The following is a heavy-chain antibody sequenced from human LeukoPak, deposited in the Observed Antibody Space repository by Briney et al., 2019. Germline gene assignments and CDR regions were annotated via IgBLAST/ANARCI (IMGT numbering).Heavy chain of an antibody. Sequence: GGSLRLSCVFSGFTFSNFWMKWVRQAPGKGLEWVASINEDGSGKYSMDSVKDRVTISRDNAKNSLDLQINSLTVEDTAIYYCVRDDGDVWGKGTTVTVSS. CDR1: GFTFSNFW. CDR3: VRDDGDV. V-gene: IGHV3-7*01. CDR2: INEDGSGK. J-gene: IGHJ6*04.